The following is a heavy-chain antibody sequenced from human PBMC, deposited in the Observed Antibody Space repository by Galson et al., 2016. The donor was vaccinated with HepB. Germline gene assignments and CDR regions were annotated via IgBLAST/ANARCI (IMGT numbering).Heavy chain of an antibody. J-gene: IGHJ5*02. CDR2: IYLGDSDT. CDR1: GYSSPSYW. D-gene: IGHD3-22*01. CDR3: ARAPYYEDSIGYFYGRLHL. Sequence: QSGAEVKKPGESLKISCEASGYSSPSYWIGWVRQMPGKGLEWMGIIYLGDSDTKYSPSFQGQVTISADKSISTAYLQWSSLKDSDSAMYFCARAPYYEDSIGYFYGRLHLWGQGTMVTVSS. V-gene: IGHV5-51*01.